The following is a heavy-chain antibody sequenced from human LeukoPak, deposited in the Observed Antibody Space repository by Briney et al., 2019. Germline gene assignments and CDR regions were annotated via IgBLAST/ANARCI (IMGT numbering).Heavy chain of an antibody. J-gene: IGHJ4*02. D-gene: IGHD5-18*01. V-gene: IGHV1-69*01. CDR3: ASLSSTRGYRDY. CDR2: IIPIFGTA. Sequence: ASVKVSCKASGGTFSSYAISWVRQAPGQGLEWMGGIIPIFGTANYAQKFQGRVTITADEPTSTAYMELSSLRSEDTAVYYCASLSSTRGYRDYWGQGTRVTVSS. CDR1: GGTFSSYA.